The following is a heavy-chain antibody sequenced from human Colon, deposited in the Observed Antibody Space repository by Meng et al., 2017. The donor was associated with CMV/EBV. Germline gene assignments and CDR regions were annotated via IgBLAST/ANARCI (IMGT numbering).Heavy chain of an antibody. D-gene: IGHD2-2*01. V-gene: IGHV1-18*01. J-gene: IGHJ4*02. CDR3: ARDVAMRTRVTPAAMY. Sequence: ASVQVSCKTSGYTFTTYGISWVRQAPGQGLEWMGWIRTNINYGQKFQGRVTLTTDTSVSTAYMELRNLTSDDTAVYYCARDVAMRTRVTPAAMYWGQGTLVTVSS. CDR2: IRTNI. CDR1: GYTFTTYG.